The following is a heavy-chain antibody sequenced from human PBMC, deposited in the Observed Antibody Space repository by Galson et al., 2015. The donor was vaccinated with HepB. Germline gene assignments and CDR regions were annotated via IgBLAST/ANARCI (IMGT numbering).Heavy chain of an antibody. D-gene: IGHD6-19*01. J-gene: IGHJ4*02. V-gene: IGHV3-74*01. CDR2: INSDGSST. Sequence: SLRLSCAASGFTFSSYWMHWVRQAPGKGLVWVSRINSDGSSTSYADSVKGRFTISRDNAKNTLYLQMNSLRAEDTAVYYCARGSLRVAGTSPPDYWGQGTLVTVSS. CDR1: GFTFSSYW. CDR3: ARGSLRVAGTSPPDY.